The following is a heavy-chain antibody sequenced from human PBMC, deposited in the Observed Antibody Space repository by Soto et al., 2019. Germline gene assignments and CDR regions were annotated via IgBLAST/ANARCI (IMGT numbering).Heavy chain of an antibody. Sequence: GGSLRLSCAASGFTFSSYGMHWVRQAPGKGLEWVAVIWYDGSNKYYADSVKGRFTISRDNSKNTLYLQMNSLRAEDTAVYYCARDRDVNDAFDICGQGTMVTVSS. J-gene: IGHJ3*02. CDR3: ARDRDVNDAFDI. CDR2: IWYDGSNK. CDR1: GFTFSSYG. D-gene: IGHD3-10*01. V-gene: IGHV3-33*01.